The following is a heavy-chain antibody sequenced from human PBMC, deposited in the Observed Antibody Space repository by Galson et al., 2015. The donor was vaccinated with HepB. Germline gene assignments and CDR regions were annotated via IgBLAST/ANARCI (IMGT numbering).Heavy chain of an antibody. J-gene: IGHJ3*02. CDR2: ISRSSNYI. CDR1: GFTFSDYY. V-gene: IGHV3-11*06. D-gene: IGHD2-2*01. Sequence: SLRLSCAASGFTFSDYYMSWIRQAPGKGLEWVSSISRSSNYIYYADSVRGRLTISRDNAKNSLYLQMKSLRAEDTAVYYCARVLCTSTSCCWKETKKPDAFDIWGQATMVTVTS. CDR3: ARVLCTSTSCCWKETKKPDAFDI.